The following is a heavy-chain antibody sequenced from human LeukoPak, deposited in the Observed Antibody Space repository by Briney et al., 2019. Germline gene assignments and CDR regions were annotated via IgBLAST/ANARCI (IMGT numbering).Heavy chain of an antibody. D-gene: IGHD3-10*01. CDR2: IYHTGST. CDR3: ARNPPNYGSGSYPDY. J-gene: IGHJ4*02. V-gene: IGHV4-4*02. Sequence: PSETLSLTCAVSGDSISSRNWWSWVRQPPGKGLEWIGEIYHTGSTNYNPSLKSRVTISVDKSKNQFSLNLSSVTAADTAVYYCARNPPNYGSGSYPDYWGQGFLVTVSP. CDR1: GDSISSRNW.